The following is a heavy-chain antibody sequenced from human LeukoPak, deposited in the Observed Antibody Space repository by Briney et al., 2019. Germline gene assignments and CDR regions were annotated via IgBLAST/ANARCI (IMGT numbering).Heavy chain of an antibody. V-gene: IGHV3-48*03. CDR1: GFTFSSYE. J-gene: IGHJ5*02. CDR2: ISSSGSTI. Sequence: PGGSLRLSCAASGFTFSSYEMNWVRQAPGKGLEWVSYISSSGSTIYYADSVKGRFTISRDNAKNSLYLQMNSLRAEDTAVYYCARDSTRGDWFDPWGQGTLVTVSS. D-gene: IGHD3-10*01. CDR3: ARDSTRGDWFDP.